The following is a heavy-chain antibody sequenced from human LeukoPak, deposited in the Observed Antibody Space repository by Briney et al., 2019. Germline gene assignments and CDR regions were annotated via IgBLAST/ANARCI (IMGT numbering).Heavy chain of an antibody. D-gene: IGHD3-22*01. Sequence: GGSLRLSCSASGFTFSTYAMNWVRQAPGRGLKWVSAISGSGGSTYYADSVKGRFTISRDNSKNTLYLQMNSLRAEDTAVYYCAKERIPPKSHYYDSSGARIDPLDYWGQGTLVTVSS. CDR3: AKERIPPKSHYYDSSGARIDPLDY. CDR2: ISGSGGST. V-gene: IGHV3-23*01. CDR1: GFTFSTYA. J-gene: IGHJ4*02.